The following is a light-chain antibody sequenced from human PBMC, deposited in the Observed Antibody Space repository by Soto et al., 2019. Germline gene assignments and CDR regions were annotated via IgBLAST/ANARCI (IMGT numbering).Light chain of an antibody. CDR3: QQYGGSPIT. CDR2: GAS. V-gene: IGKV3-20*01. J-gene: IGKJ5*01. Sequence: EVVFTQSPDTLSLPPGERATLSCRASQSISSYLAWYQQRPGQSPRLLISGASMRASGVPVRFIGSGSGTDFTLTITRLEPEDFAVYYCQQYGGSPITFGLGTRLEIK. CDR1: QSISSY.